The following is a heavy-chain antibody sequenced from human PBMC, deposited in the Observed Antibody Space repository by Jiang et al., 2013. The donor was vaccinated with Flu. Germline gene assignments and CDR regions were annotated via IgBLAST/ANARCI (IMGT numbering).Heavy chain of an antibody. D-gene: IGHD3/OR15-3a*01. CDR1: GYRFTNHW. Sequence: GAEVKKPGESLKISCKGSGYRFTNHWIGWVRQMTGEGLEWMGIIYPADSDTRYSPSFQGQVTISVDKSISTAYLQWSSLKASDTAMYYCATQLVENTGGLVFDSWGQG. CDR3: ATQLVENTGGLVFDS. V-gene: IGHV5-51*01. CDR2: IYPADSDT. J-gene: IGHJ4*02.